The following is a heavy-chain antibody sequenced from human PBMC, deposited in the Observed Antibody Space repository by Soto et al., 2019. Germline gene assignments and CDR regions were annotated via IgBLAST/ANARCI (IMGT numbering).Heavy chain of an antibody. D-gene: IGHD6-19*01. V-gene: IGHV3-9*01. Sequence: EVQLVESGGGLVQPGRSLRLSCAASGLSFDDYAMHWVRQVPGKGLEWVSGISWNGGSIGYADSVKGRFSISRDNAKNSLYLKMNSLRVEDTALYYCAKSMGGCANGMGVWGQGTTVTVSS. CDR2: ISWNGGSI. CDR1: GLSFDDYA. J-gene: IGHJ6*02. CDR3: AKSMGGCANGMGV.